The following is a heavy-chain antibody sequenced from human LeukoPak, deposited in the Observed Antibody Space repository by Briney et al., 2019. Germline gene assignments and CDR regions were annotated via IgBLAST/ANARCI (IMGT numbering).Heavy chain of an antibody. V-gene: IGHV3-53*01. CDR2: LYSGGET. Sequence: GGSLRLSCAASGFTVSNNYMNWVRQAPGRGLEWVSILYSGGETYYADSVKGRFTISRDNSRNTLYLQMNSLSAEDTAVYYCVLTDNSGWYFDYWGQGTLVTVSS. CDR3: VLTDNSGWYFDY. J-gene: IGHJ4*02. CDR1: GFTVSNNY. D-gene: IGHD6-19*01.